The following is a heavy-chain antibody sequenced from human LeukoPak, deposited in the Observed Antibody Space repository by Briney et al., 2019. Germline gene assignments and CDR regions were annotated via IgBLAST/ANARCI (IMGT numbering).Heavy chain of an antibody. Sequence: SETLSLTCTVSGGSISSSSYYWGWIRQPPGKGLEWIGSIYYSGSTYYNPSLKSRVTISVDTSKNQFSLKLSSVTAADTAVYYCAKDLGYYDSSQDYWGQGTLVTVSS. V-gene: IGHV4-39*02. CDR3: AKDLGYYDSSQDY. CDR2: IYYSGST. CDR1: GGSISSSSYY. J-gene: IGHJ4*02. D-gene: IGHD3-22*01.